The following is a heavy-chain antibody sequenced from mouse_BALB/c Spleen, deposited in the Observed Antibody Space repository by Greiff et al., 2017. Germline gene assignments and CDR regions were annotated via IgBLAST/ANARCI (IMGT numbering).Heavy chain of an antibody. J-gene: IGHJ3*01. V-gene: IGHV3-2*02. Sequence: EVQLQESGPGLVKPSQSLSLTCTVTGYSITSDYAWNWIRQFPGNKLEWMGYISYSGSTSYNPSLKSRISITRDTSKNQFFLQLNSVTTEDTATYYCARWDYDYSAWFAYWGQGTLVTVSA. D-gene: IGHD2-4*01. CDR2: ISYSGST. CDR3: ARWDYDYSAWFAY. CDR1: GYSITSDYA.